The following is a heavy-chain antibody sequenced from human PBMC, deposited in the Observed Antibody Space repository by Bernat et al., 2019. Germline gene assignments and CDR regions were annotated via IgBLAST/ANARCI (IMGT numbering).Heavy chain of an antibody. Sequence: QVQLVQSGGGVVQPGRSLRLSCAASGFTFSTYAMHWVRQAPGQGLEWVAGISTDVSNQYYTDSVKGRFTITRDNSKNTLYLELNSLRAEDTAVYYCARNTEYMPSLDYWGQGTLVTVSS. V-gene: IGHV3-30*03. CDR3: ARNTEYMPSLDY. CDR1: GFTFSTYA. J-gene: IGHJ4*02. D-gene: IGHD2-2*01. CDR2: ISTDVSNQ.